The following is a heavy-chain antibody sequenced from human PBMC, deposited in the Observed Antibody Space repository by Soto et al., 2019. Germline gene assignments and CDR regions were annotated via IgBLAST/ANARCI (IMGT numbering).Heavy chain of an antibody. CDR3: TRARTDCSSTSCYTHYYYYGMDV. CDR1: GFTFGDYA. D-gene: IGHD2-2*02. Sequence: GGSLRLFCTASGFTFGDYAMSWFRQAPGKGLEWVGFIRSKAYGGTTEYAASVKGRFTISRDDSKSIAYLQMNSLKTEDTAVYYCTRARTDCSSTSCYTHYYYYGMDVWGQGTTVTVSS. V-gene: IGHV3-49*03. J-gene: IGHJ6*02. CDR2: IRSKAYGGTT.